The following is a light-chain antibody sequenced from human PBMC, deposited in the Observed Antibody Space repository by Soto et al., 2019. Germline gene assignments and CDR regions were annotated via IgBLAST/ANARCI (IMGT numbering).Light chain of an antibody. CDR3: ISYTVSRSYV. CDR2: SVS. V-gene: IGLV2-14*01. J-gene: IGLJ1*01. CDR1: SSDIGTYDH. Sequence: QSVLTQPASVSGSPGQSTTISCSGTSSDIGTYDHVAWFQQFPGKTPKLVIYSVSDRPSGVSYRFSGSKSGNTASLTISGLQADDEADYYCISYTVSRSYVFGTGTKVTVL.